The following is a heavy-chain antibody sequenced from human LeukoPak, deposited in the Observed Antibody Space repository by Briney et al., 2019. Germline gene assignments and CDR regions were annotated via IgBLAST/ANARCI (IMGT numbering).Heavy chain of an antibody. D-gene: IGHD3-3*01. V-gene: IGHV4-4*07. CDR3: AREGAKYYDFWSAHYYYYGMDV. CDR2: IYTNGST. CDR1: GGSISSYY. J-gene: IGHJ6*02. Sequence: SETLSLTCTASGGSISSYYWSWIRQPAGKGLEWIGRIYTNGSTNYNPSLKSRVSMSVDSSKNQFSLKLSSVTAADTAVYYCAREGAKYYDFWSAHYYYYGMDVWGQGTTVTVSS.